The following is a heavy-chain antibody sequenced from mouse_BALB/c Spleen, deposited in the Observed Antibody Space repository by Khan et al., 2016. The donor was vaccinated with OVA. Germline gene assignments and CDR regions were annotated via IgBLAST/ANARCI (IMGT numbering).Heavy chain of an antibody. D-gene: IGHD4-1*01. CDR1: GYTFTSYW. Sequence: EVQLQQSGTVLARPGASVKMSCKASGYTFTSYWMHWVKQRPGQGLEWIGDIYPGNTDTNYNQKFKGKAKLTAVKSTSPANMELSSQTNDDSAVYYCTRRNWDVAWFAYWGQGTLVTVSA. CDR3: TRRNWDVAWFAY. J-gene: IGHJ3*01. CDR2: IYPGNTDT. V-gene: IGHV1-5*01.